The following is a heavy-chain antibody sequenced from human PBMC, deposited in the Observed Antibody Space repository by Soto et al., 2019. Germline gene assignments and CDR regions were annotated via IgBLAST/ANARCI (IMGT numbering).Heavy chain of an antibody. Sequence: EVQLLESGGGLVQPGGSLRLSCAASGFTFSSYAMSWVPQAPGKGLEWVSTISGSGGSTYYADSVKGRFTISRDNSKNTLYLQMNSLRAEDTAVYYCSKFQSITIFSPIDYWGQGTLVTVSS. CDR1: GFTFSSYA. V-gene: IGHV3-23*01. CDR2: ISGSGGST. D-gene: IGHD3-9*01. J-gene: IGHJ4*02. CDR3: SKFQSITIFSPIDY.